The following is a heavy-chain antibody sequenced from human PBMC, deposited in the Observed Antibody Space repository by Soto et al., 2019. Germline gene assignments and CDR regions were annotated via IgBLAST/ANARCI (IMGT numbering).Heavy chain of an antibody. V-gene: IGHV1-69*13. J-gene: IGHJ6*02. Sequence: SVKVSCKASGASFSNDAISWVRQAPGHGLEYMGGIITMFNTANYAQMFYGRVTITADESTSTAYMELSSLRSEDTAVYYCAGSRCSNGGCYSLSPALDVWGPGTTVTVSS. D-gene: IGHD2-8*01. CDR1: GASFSNDA. CDR3: AGSRCSNGGCYSLSPALDV. CDR2: IITMFNTA.